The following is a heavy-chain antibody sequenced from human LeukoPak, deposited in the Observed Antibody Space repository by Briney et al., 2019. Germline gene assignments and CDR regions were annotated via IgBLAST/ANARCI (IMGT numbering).Heavy chain of an antibody. CDR1: GGSISSSSW. D-gene: IGHD3-10*01. V-gene: IGHV4-4*02. CDR2: INHSGST. Sequence: PSETLSLTCAVSGGSISSSSWWSWVRQPPGKGLEWIGEINHSGSTNYNPSLKSRVTISVDTSKNQFSLKLSSVTAADTAVYYCARGTPIGDGSGSKIDYWGQGTLVTVSS. J-gene: IGHJ4*02. CDR3: ARGTPIGDGSGSKIDY.